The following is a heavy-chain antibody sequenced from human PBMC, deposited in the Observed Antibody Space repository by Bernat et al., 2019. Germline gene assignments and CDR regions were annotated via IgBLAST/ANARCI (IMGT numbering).Heavy chain of an antibody. CDR3: ASRRAPKWNYDS. D-gene: IGHD1-7*01. V-gene: IGHV4-39*01. Sequence: QLQLQESGPGLVKPSETLSLTCTVSGASISSSGYYWGWIRQPPGKGLEWIGNIYYSGSTYYSPSLKSRVTISVDTSKNQFSLKLSSVTAADTAVYYCASRRAPKWNYDSWGQGAPVTVSS. J-gene: IGHJ5*01. CDR2: IYYSGST. CDR1: GASISSSGYY.